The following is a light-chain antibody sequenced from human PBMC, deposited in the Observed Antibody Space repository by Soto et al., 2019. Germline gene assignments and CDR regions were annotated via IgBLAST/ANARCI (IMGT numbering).Light chain of an antibody. Sequence: IVVTQSPATLCLSPCERAALSARASQSVSSNLAWYQQKPGQAPRLLIYGASTRATGIPARFSGSGSGTEFTLTISSLLSEDFAVYYCQQRSNWPPITFGQGTRLEIK. CDR1: QSVSSN. CDR2: GAS. J-gene: IGKJ5*01. CDR3: QQRSNWPPIT. V-gene: IGKV3-15*01.